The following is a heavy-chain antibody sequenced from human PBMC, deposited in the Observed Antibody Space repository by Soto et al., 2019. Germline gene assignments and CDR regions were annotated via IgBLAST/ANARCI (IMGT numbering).Heavy chain of an antibody. J-gene: IGHJ4*02. Sequence: GFLWLSSEPAGFSLTRDSMNWVRQAPGKGLEWVSSISSTTNYIYYGDSMKGRFTISRDNAKNSLYLEMNSLRAEDTAVYYWARESEDLTSNFDYWGQGTLVTVSS. V-gene: IGHV3-21*06. CDR3: ARESEDLTSNFDY. CDR2: ISSTTNYI. CDR1: GFSLTRDS.